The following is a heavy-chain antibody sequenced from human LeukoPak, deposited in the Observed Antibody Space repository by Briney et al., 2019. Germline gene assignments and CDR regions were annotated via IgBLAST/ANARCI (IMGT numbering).Heavy chain of an antibody. CDR2: IYYSGST. J-gene: IGHJ4*02. Sequence: SETLSLTCTVSGGSISSSSYYWGWIRQPPGKGLEWIGSIYYSGSTYYNPSLKSRVTISVDTSKNQFSLKLSSVTAADTAVYYCARRDRQQLVPYYYDSRGYYYWGQGTLVTASS. D-gene: IGHD3-22*01. V-gene: IGHV4-39*01. CDR3: ARRDRQQLVPYYYDSRGYYY. CDR1: GGSISSSSYY.